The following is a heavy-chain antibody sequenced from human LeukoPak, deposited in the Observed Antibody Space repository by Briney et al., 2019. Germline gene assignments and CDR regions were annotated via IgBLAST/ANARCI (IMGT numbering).Heavy chain of an antibody. Sequence: GGSLRLSCAASGFTFNNYGMHWVRQAPGKGLEWVAVISYDGSNKYYADSVKGRFTISRDNSKNTLYLQMNSLRAEDTAVYYCAKDRGYCSGGSCYYFDYWGQGTLVTVSS. CDR3: AKDRGYCSGGSCYYFDY. CDR1: GFTFNNYG. CDR2: ISYDGSNK. V-gene: IGHV3-30*18. D-gene: IGHD2-15*01. J-gene: IGHJ4*02.